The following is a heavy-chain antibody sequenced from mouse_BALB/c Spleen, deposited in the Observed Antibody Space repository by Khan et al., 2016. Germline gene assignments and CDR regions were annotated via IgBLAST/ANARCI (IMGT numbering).Heavy chain of an antibody. D-gene: IGHD1-2*01. CDR1: GYSITSGYG. CDR3: ARTARIKY. CDR2: ISYSGST. Sequence: EVELVESGPGLVKPSQSLSLTCTVTGYSITSGYGWNWIRQFPGNKLEWMGYISYSGSTNYNPSLKSRISITRDTSKNQFFLQLNSVTTEDTATYYWARTARIKYWGQGTTLTVSS. V-gene: IGHV3-2*02. J-gene: IGHJ2*01.